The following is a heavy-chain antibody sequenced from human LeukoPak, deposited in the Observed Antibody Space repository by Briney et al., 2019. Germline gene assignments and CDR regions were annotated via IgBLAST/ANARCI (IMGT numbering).Heavy chain of an antibody. J-gene: IGHJ4*02. V-gene: IGHV3-15*01. D-gene: IGHD4/OR15-4a*01. CDR1: GFTFRDAW. CDR2: IRSRADGGTA. Sequence: GGSLRLSCAASGFTFRDAWMTWVRQAPGKGLEWVGRIRSRADGGTAEYATAVEGRFTISRDNSKNTLYLQMNSLRAEDTAVYYCAREANSGFDYWGQGTLVTVSS. CDR3: AREANSGFDY.